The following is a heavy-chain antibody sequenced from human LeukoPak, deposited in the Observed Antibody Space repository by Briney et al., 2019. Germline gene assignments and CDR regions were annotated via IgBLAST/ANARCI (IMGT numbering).Heavy chain of an antibody. CDR1: GFTFSSYG. CDR2: ISYDGSNK. J-gene: IGHJ4*02. Sequence: GGSLRLSCAASGFTFSSYGMHWVRQAPGKGLEWVAVISYDGSNKYYADSVKGRFTISRDNSKNTLYLQMNSLRAEDTAVYYCARGQLATGIFDHWGQGTLVTVSS. CDR3: ARGQLATGIFDH. V-gene: IGHV3-30*03. D-gene: IGHD6-6*01.